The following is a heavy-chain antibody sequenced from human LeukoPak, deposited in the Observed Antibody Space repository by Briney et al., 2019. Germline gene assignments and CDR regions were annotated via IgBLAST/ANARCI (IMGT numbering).Heavy chain of an antibody. CDR3: ARDLRRLWSGELLSAFDI. D-gene: IGHD3-10*01. V-gene: IGHV1-69*13. J-gene: IGHJ3*02. CDR1: GGTFSSYA. Sequence: ASVKVSCKASGGTFSSYAISWVRQAPGQGLEWMGGIIPIFGTANYAQKFQGRVTITADESTSTAYMELSSLRSEDTAVYYCARDLRRLWSGELLSAFDIWGQGTMVTVSS. CDR2: IIPIFGTA.